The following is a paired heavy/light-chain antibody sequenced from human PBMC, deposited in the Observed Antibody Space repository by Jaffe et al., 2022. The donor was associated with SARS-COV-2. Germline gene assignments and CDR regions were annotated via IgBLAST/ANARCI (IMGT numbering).Light chain of an antibody. Sequence: HSVLTQPPSASGTPGQRVTISCSGSRTNIGTKSVNWYQRLPGTAPKLLIYTDTQRPSGVPDRFSGSKSGTSASLVISGLQSEDEADYYCAGWDDSLNGYVFGAGTKVTVL. J-gene: IGLJ1*01. CDR2: TDT. CDR3: AGWDDSLNGYV. CDR1: RTNIGTKS. V-gene: IGLV1-44*01.
Heavy chain of an antibody. CDR1: GYTFRNYF. J-gene: IGHJ4*02. CDR3: ARGLRSSGLEAFDF. CDR2: VNPSDGDT. D-gene: IGHD6-19*01. Sequence: QVQLVQSGAEVTKPGASMTISCKASGYTFRNYFLHWVRQAPGQGLEWMAVVNPSDGDTTYAENLQTDFTLSSDTSTSTVYMDLNNLRSEDTAVYYCARGLRSSGLEAFDFWGQGTLVTVSS. V-gene: IGHV1-46*04.